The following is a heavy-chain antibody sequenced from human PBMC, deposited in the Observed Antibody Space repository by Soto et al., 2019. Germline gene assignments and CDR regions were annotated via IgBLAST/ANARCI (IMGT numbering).Heavy chain of an antibody. V-gene: IGHV3-23*01. CDR2: ISGSGGST. CDR3: AKDDNGSGSYYRYYYYGMDV. Sequence: EVQLLESGGGLVQPGGSLRLSCAASGFTFSSYAMSWVRQAPGKGLEWVSAISGSGGSTYFADSVKGRFTISRDNSKKTLYLQMNSLRAEDTAVYYCAKDDNGSGSYYRYYYYGMDVWGQGTTVTVSS. D-gene: IGHD3-10*01. J-gene: IGHJ6*02. CDR1: GFTFSSYA.